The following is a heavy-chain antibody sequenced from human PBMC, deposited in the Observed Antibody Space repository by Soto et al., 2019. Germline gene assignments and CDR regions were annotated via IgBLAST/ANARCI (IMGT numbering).Heavy chain of an antibody. J-gene: IGHJ4*02. Sequence: QVHLVQSGAEVKKPGASVKVSCKASGYTFTSYGITWVRQAPGQGLEWMGWISAPNGNTDYAQKHQGRVSVTRDPSASTAYMELRSLISDDTAVYYCARGRYGDYWGQGALVTVSS. CDR1: GYTFTSYG. D-gene: IGHD1-1*01. CDR3: ARGRYGDY. V-gene: IGHV1-18*01. CDR2: ISAPNGNT.